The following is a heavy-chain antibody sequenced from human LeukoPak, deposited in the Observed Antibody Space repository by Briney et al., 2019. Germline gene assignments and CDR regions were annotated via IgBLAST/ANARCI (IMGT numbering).Heavy chain of an antibody. D-gene: IGHD6-13*01. CDR1: GFTFSSYS. V-gene: IGHV3-30*03. CDR2: ISYDGSNK. CDR3: ARDDYGTAAAGNWFDP. J-gene: IGHJ5*02. Sequence: GGSLRLSCAASGFTFSSYSMNWVRQAPGKGLEWVAVISYDGSNKYYADSVKGRFTIYRDNSKNTLYLQMNSLRAEDTAVYYCARDDYGTAAAGNWFDPWGQGTLVTVSS.